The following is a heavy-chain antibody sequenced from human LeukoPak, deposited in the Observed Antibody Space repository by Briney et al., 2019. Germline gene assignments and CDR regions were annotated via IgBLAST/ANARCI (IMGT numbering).Heavy chain of an antibody. D-gene: IGHD2-2*01. V-gene: IGHV4-4*07. CDR1: GGSISSYY. CDR3: AREVIVVVPAAQGAFDI. Sequence: SETLSLTCTVSGGSISSYYWSWIRQPAGKGLEWIGRIYTSGSTNYNPSLKSRVTMSVDTSKNQFSLKLSSVTAADTAVYYCAREVIVVVPAAQGAFDIWGKGTMVTVSS. CDR2: IYTSGST. J-gene: IGHJ3*02.